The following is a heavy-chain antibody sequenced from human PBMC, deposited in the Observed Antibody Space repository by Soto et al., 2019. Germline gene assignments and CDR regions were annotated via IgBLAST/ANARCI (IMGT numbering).Heavy chain of an antibody. CDR1: GFTFSSYA. Sequence: GGSLRLSCAASGFTFSSYAMSWVRQAPGKGLEWVSAISGSGGSTYYADSVKGRFTISRDNSKNTLYLQMNSLRAEDTAVYYCAKVVAATQPARADAFDIWGQGTMVTVSS. V-gene: IGHV3-23*01. J-gene: IGHJ3*02. D-gene: IGHD2-15*01. CDR2: ISGSGGST. CDR3: AKVVAATQPARADAFDI.